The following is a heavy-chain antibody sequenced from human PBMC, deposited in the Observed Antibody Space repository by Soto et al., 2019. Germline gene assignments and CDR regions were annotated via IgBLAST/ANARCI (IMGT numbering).Heavy chain of an antibody. Sequence: PSETLSLTCTVSGGSVSSGSYYWSWIRQPPGKGLEWIGYIYYSGSTNYNPSLKSRVTISVDTSKNQFSLKLSSVTAADTAVYYCARDGPTLHALTASYGMDVWGQGTTVTVSS. D-gene: IGHD2-21*01. V-gene: IGHV4-61*01. CDR2: IYYSGST. CDR1: GGSVSSGSYY. J-gene: IGHJ6*02. CDR3: ARDGPTLHALTASYGMDV.